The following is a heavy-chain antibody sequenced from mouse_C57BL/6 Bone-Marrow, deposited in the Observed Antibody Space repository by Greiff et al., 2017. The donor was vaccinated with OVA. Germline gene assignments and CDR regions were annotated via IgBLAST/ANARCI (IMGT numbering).Heavy chain of an antibody. CDR2: IRNKANNHAT. D-gene: IGHD3-2*02. CDR1: GFTFSDAW. J-gene: IGHJ4*01. V-gene: IGHV6-6*01. CDR3: TLTAQYYAMDY. Sequence: EVQGVESGGGLVQPGGSMKLSCAASGFTFSDAWMDWVRQSPEKGLEWVAEIRNKANNHATYYAESVKGRFTISRDDSKSSVYLQMNSLRAEDTGIYYCTLTAQYYAMDYWGQGTSVTVSS.